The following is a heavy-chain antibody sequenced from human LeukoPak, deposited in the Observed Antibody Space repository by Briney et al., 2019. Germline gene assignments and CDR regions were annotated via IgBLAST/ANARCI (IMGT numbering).Heavy chain of an antibody. Sequence: GGSLRLSCAASGFTFSTYAMSWVRQAPGKGLEWVSSISSSSSYIYYADSVKGRFTISRDNAKNSLYLQMNSLRAEDTAVYYCARDLAGVGSLPWFDPWGQGTLVTVSS. CDR2: ISSSSSYI. J-gene: IGHJ5*02. CDR3: ARDLAGVGSLPWFDP. V-gene: IGHV3-21*01. CDR1: GFTFSTYA. D-gene: IGHD6-13*01.